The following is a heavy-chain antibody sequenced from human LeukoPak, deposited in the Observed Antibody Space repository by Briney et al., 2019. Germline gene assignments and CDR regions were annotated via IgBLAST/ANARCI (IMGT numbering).Heavy chain of an antibody. CDR1: GGPISSSSYY. CDR2: IYYSGST. V-gene: IGHV4-39*01. J-gene: IGHJ4*02. CDR3: ARAYSSSWSYYFDY. Sequence: SETLPLTCTVSGGPISSSSYYWGWIRQPPGKGLEWIGSIYYSGSTYYNPSLKSRVTISVDTSKNQFSLKLSSVTAADTAVYYCARAYSSSWSYYFDYWGQGTLVTVSS. D-gene: IGHD6-13*01.